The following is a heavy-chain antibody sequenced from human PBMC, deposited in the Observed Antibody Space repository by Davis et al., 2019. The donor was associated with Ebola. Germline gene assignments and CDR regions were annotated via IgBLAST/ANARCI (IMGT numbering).Heavy chain of an antibody. D-gene: IGHD6-13*01. CDR1: GFTFSSYW. Sequence: GESLKISCAASGFTFSSYWMHWVRQAPGKGLVWVSRINSDGSSTSYADSVKGRFTISRDNAKNSLYLQMNSLRAEDTALYYCAKGEKGYNSSWYWFDPWGQGTLVTVSS. V-gene: IGHV3-74*01. CDR3: AKGEKGYNSSWYWFDP. CDR2: INSDGSST. J-gene: IGHJ5*02.